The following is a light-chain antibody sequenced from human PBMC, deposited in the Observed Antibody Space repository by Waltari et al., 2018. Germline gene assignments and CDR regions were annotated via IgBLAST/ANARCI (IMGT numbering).Light chain of an antibody. CDR3: GTWDSSLSGAV. CDR2: ENT. J-gene: IGLJ7*01. Sequence: QSVLTQPPSVSAAPGQRVTISCSGGSSNIGNIYVSWYRQFPGTAPKRLIYENTERPSGIPGRFSGSKSGTSATLDITGLQAGDEADYYCGTWDSSLSGAVFGGGTHLTVL. CDR1: SSNIGNIY. V-gene: IGLV1-51*02.